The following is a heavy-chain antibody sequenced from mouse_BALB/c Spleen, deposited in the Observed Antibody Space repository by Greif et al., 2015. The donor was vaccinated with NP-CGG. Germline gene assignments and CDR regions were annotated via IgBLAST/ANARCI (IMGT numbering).Heavy chain of an antibody. D-gene: IGHD4-1*01. CDR2: ISSGGSYT. Sequence: EVNVVESGGGLVKPGGSLKLSCAASGFTFSSYAMSWVRQTPEKRLEWVATISSGGSYTYYPDSVKGRFTISRDNAKNTLYLQMSSLRSEDTAMYYCASHNWAWFAYWGQGTLVTVSA. CDR3: ASHNWAWFAY. V-gene: IGHV5-9-1*01. CDR1: GFTFSSYA. J-gene: IGHJ3*01.